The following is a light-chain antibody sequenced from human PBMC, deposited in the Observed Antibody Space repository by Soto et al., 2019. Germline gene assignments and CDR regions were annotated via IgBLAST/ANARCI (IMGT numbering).Light chain of an antibody. V-gene: IGKV1-5*03. J-gene: IGKJ1*01. CDR1: QSISHW. Sequence: DIQMTQSPSTLSASVGDRVTITCRASQSISHWLAWYQQKPGEAPKLLIYKASSLESGVPSRFSGSGSGTEFTLTISSLQPDDFATYYCQQYNSYPAFGQGTKVDIK. CDR2: KAS. CDR3: QQYNSYPA.